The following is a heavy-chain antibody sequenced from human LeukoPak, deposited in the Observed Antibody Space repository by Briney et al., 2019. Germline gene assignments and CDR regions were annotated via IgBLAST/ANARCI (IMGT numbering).Heavy chain of an antibody. Sequence: GESLKISCKGSGYSFTSYWIGWMRQMPGKGLEWMGIIYPDDSDTRYSPSFQGQVTISADKSISTAYLQWSSLKASDTAMYYCARRYDSSAYAVDYWGQGTLVTVSS. CDR3: ARRYDSSAYAVDY. D-gene: IGHD3-22*01. V-gene: IGHV5-51*01. CDR1: GYSFTSYW. CDR2: IYPDDSDT. J-gene: IGHJ4*02.